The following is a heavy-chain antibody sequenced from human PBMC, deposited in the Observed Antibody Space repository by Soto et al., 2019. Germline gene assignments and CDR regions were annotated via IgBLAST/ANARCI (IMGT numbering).Heavy chain of an antibody. J-gene: IGHJ3*02. CDR2: IIPSLGIA. V-gene: IGHV1-69*08. Sequence: QVQLVQSGAEVKKPGSSVKVSCKASGGTFSSYTISWVRQAPGQGLEWMGRIIPSLGIANYAQKFQGRVKITADKATSTAYKGLRSRRSEDTAVYYCARDMGRDCSGGSGYLHDALDNWGQGTMVTVSS. CDR3: ARDMGRDCSGGSGYLHDALDN. D-gene: IGHD2-15*01. CDR1: GGTFSSYT.